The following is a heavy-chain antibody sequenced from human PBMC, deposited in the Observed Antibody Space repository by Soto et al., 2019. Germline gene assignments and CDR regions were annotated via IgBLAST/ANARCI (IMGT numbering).Heavy chain of an antibody. Sequence: GGSLRLSCAASGFTFSSYVMHWVRQAPGKGLEWLAVISYDGSNKDYADSVKGRFSISRDNSENTLYLQMNSLRAEDTAIYYCTRDRGGTEFWIGYPTGWFEPWGQGISVTVSS. CDR1: GFTFSSYV. J-gene: IGHJ5*02. CDR3: TRDRGGTEFWIGYPTGWFEP. D-gene: IGHD3-3*01. V-gene: IGHV3-30*03. CDR2: ISYDGSNK.